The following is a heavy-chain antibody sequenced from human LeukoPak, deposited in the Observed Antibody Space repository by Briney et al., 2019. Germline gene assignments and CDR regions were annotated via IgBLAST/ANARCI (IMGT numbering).Heavy chain of an antibody. V-gene: IGHV4-59*08. CDR3: GRNSVSATYFAGG. J-gene: IGHJ4*02. CDR1: GGSISSDC. Sequence: SETLSLTCTVSGGSISSDCLNWVRQPPGKGLEWIGYIYYGGSTYSNPSLKGRVTISADTSKNQFSLKLTSVTAADTAVFYCGRNSVSATYFAGGRGQLILVTVSS. D-gene: IGHD3-10*01. CDR2: IYYGGST.